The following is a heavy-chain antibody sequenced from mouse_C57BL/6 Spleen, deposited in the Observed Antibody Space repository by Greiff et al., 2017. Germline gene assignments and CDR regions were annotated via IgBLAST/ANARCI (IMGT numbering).Heavy chain of an antibody. V-gene: IGHV5-17*01. D-gene: IGHD4-1*01. CDR3: ARVFELGLDY. Sequence: EVKLMESGGGLVKPGGSLKLSCAASGFTFSDYGMHWVRQAPEKGLEWVAYISSGSSTIYYADTVKGRFTISRDNAKNTLFLQMTSLRSEDTAMYYCARVFELGLDYWGQGTTLTVSS. CDR2: ISSGSSTI. J-gene: IGHJ2*01. CDR1: GFTFSDYG.